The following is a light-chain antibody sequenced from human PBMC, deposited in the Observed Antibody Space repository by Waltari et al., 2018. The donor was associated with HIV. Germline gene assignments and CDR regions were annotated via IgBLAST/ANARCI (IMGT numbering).Light chain of an antibody. CDR3: QQYGRSLVT. CDR1: ETVSSTY. Sequence: VLTQSPGTLSLSPGDRATLSCRATETVSSTYLAWYQQKPGQAPRLLIYGTSNRATDIPDRFSGSGSGADVTLTITNLEPEDFAVYYCQQYGRSLVTFGGGTKVEV. V-gene: IGKV3-20*01. J-gene: IGKJ4*01. CDR2: GTS.